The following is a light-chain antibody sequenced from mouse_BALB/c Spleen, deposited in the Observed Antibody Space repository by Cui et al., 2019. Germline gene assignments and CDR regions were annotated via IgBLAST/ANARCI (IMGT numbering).Light chain of an antibody. V-gene: IGKV4-80*01. CDR1: SSVSY. Sequence: QIVLVQSPSIMSASLGEEITLTCSASSSVSYMNWYKQKSGTSPKRLIYSTSNLASGVPSRFSGSGSGTFYSLTISSVEAEDAADYYCHQWSSYPWTFGGGTKLEIK. CDR3: HQWSSYPWT. J-gene: IGKJ1*01. CDR2: STS.